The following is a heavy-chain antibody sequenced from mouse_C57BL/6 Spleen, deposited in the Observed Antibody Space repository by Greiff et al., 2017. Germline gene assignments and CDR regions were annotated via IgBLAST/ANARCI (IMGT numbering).Heavy chain of an antibody. V-gene: IGHV1-55*01. CDR1: GYTFTSYW. D-gene: IGHD2-4*01. J-gene: IGHJ2*01. CDR2: IYPGSGST. CDR3: ARNFYYDYDPRFDY. Sequence: VQLQQPGAELVKPGASVKMSCKASGYTFTSYWITWVKQRPGQGLEWIGDIYPGSGSTNYNEKFKSKATLTVDTSSSTAYMQLSSLTSEDSAVYYYARNFYYDYDPRFDYWGQGTTLTVSS.